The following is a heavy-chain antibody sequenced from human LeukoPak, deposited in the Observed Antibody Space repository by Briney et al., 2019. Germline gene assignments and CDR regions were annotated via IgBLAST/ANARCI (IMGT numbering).Heavy chain of an antibody. D-gene: IGHD2-21*02. CDR3: ASGAYCGGDCYYYFDY. CDR1: GGTFSSYA. Sequence: GASVKVSCKASGGTFSSYAISWVRQAPGQGLEWMGGIIPIFGTANYAQKFQGRVTITADESTSTAYKELSSLRSEDTAVYYCASGAYCGGDCYYYFDYWGQGTLVTVSS. CDR2: IIPIFGTA. J-gene: IGHJ4*02. V-gene: IGHV1-69*13.